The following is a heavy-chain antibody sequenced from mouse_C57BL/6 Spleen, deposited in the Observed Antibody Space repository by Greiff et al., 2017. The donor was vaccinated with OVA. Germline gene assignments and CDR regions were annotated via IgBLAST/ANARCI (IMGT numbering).Heavy chain of an antibody. J-gene: IGHJ3*01. CDR3: TREDDYDGVRFAY. CDR1: GFTFSSYA. D-gene: IGHD2-4*01. V-gene: IGHV5-9-1*02. Sequence: DVKLQESGEGLVKPGGSLKLSCAASGFTFSSYAMSWVRQTPEKRLEWVAYISSGGDYIYYADTVKGRFTISRDNARNTLYLQMSTLKSEDTAMYYCTREDDYDGVRFAYWGQGTLVTVSA. CDR2: ISSGGDYI.